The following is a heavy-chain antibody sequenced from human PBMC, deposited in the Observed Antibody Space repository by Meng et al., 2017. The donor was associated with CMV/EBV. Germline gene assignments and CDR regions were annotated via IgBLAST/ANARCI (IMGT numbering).Heavy chain of an antibody. V-gene: IGHV3-20*04. J-gene: IGHJ5*02. D-gene: IGHD4-23*01. CDR2: INWNGGST. CDR3: ARVRGGNSGWFDP. CDR1: GFTFDDYG. Sequence: GGSLRLSCAASGFTFDDYGMSWVRQAPGKGLEWVSGINWNGGSTGYADSVKGRFTISRDNAKDSLYLQMNSLRAEDTALYYCARVRGGNSGWFDPWGQGTLVIVSS.